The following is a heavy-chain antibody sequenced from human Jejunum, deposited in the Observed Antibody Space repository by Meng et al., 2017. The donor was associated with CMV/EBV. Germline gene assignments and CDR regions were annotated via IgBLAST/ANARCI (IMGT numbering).Heavy chain of an antibody. V-gene: IGHV3-21*04. Sequence: VSQVPGKGLEWVSSNSGDRTFMDYADSVKGRFAISRDNAKKSLYLQMNNLTAADTALYYCAQDILYCSGGACTPGNYDYFYAMDVWSQGTTVTVSS. CDR2: NSGDRTFM. D-gene: IGHD2-15*01. J-gene: IGHJ6*02. CDR3: AQDILYCSGGACTPGNYDYFYAMDV.